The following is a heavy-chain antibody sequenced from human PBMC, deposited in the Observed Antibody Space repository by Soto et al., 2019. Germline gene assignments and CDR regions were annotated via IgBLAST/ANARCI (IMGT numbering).Heavy chain of an antibody. V-gene: IGHV1-2*04. CDR1: GYTFTGYY. J-gene: IGHJ4*02. Sequence: GASVNVSCKSSGYTFTGYYMHWVRQAPGQGLECMGWINPNSGGTNYAQKFQGWVTMTRDTSISTAYMELSRLRSDDTAVYYCARESILTGYLRAYFDYWGQGTLVTVSS. D-gene: IGHD3-9*01. CDR2: INPNSGGT. CDR3: ARESILTGYLRAYFDY.